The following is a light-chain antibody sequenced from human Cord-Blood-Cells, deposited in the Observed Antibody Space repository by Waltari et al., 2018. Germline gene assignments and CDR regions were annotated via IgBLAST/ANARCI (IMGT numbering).Light chain of an antibody. Sequence: EIVMTQPPATLSVPPGARATLPCRASQSVSHNLAWYQQKPGQAPRLLIYGATTRATCTPVRFSGSGSGTGFPLTISSLPSGDFAVYYCQQYNNWPPLTFGGGTKVEIK. CDR1: QSVSHN. CDR2: GAT. J-gene: IGKJ4*01. CDR3: QQYNNWPPLT. V-gene: IGKV3-15*01.